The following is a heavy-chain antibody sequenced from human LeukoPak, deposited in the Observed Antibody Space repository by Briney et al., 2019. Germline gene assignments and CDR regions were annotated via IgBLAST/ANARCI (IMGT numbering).Heavy chain of an antibody. V-gene: IGHV4-39*01. J-gene: IGHJ5*02. Sequence: PSETLSLTCTASGGSISSSSYYWGWIRQPPGKGLEWIGSIYYSGSTYYNPSLKSRVTISVDTSKNQFSLKLSSVTAADTAVYYCARRYSGYDYLNWFDPWGQGTLVTVSS. D-gene: IGHD5-12*01. CDR2: IYYSGST. CDR3: ARRYSGYDYLNWFDP. CDR1: GGSISSSSYY.